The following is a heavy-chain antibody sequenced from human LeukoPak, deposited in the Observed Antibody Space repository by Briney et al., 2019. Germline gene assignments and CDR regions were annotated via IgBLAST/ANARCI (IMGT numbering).Heavy chain of an antibody. J-gene: IGHJ6*03. Sequence: GGSLRLSCAASGFTFSSYGMHWVRQAPGKGLEGVAVIWYDGSNKYYADSVKGRFTISRDNAKNTLYLQMNSLRAEDAAVYYCAKDPRGSYSRDYYYYIDVWGKGTTVTVSS. CDR3: AKDPRGSYSRDYYYYIDV. D-gene: IGHD1-26*01. V-gene: IGHV3-33*06. CDR1: GFTFSSYG. CDR2: IWYDGSNK.